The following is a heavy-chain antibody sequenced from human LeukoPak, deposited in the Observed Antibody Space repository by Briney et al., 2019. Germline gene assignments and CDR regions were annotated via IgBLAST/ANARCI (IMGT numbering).Heavy chain of an antibody. D-gene: IGHD3-22*01. Sequence: GGSLRLSCAASGFTFSSYEMNWVRQAPGKGLEWVSYISSSGSNTYYADSVKGRFTISRDNAKNSPYLQMNSLRAEDTAVYYCAGDYYDSSGYFLGVYWGQGTLVTVSS. J-gene: IGHJ4*02. CDR3: AGDYYDSSGYFLGVY. V-gene: IGHV3-48*03. CDR2: ISSSGSNT. CDR1: GFTFSSYE.